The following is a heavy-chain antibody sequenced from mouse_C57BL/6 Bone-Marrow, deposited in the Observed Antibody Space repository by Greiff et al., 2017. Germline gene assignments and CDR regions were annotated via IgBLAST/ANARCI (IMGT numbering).Heavy chain of an antibody. J-gene: IGHJ4*01. Sequence: EVQRVESGGGLVQPGGSLKLSCAASGFTFSDYGMAWVRQAPRKGPEWVAFLSNLAYSIYYADTVTGRFTISRENAKNTLYLEMSSLRSEDTAMYYCARHPRYYYAMDYWGQGTSVTVSS. CDR2: LSNLAYSI. V-gene: IGHV5-15*01. CDR3: ARHPRYYYAMDY. CDR1: GFTFSDYG.